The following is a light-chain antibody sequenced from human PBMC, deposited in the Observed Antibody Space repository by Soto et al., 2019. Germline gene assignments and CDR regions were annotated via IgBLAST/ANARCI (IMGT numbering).Light chain of an antibody. CDR2: EVS. Sequence: QSALTQPASVSGSPGQSITISCTGTSSDVGGYDYVSWYQIHPGKAPKLMVFEVSNRPSGVSYRFSGSKSGNTASLTISGLQAEDVADYFCSSYSISTAYLFGTGTKLTVL. J-gene: IGLJ1*01. CDR3: SSYSISTAYL. V-gene: IGLV2-14*01. CDR1: SSDVGGYDY.